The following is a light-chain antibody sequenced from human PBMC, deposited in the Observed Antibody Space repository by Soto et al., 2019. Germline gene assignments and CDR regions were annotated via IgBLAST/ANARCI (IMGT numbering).Light chain of an antibody. CDR3: SSYTSISTLYV. CDR1: GSNIGSHT. V-gene: IGLV1-44*01. CDR2: SND. J-gene: IGLJ1*01. Sequence: QSVLTQPPSASGTPGQRVTISCSGSGSNIGSHTVSWYQQLPGTAPNLLIYSNDQRPSGVPDRFSGSKSGTSASLAISGLQSEDEADYYCSSYTSISTLYVFGTGTKLTVL.